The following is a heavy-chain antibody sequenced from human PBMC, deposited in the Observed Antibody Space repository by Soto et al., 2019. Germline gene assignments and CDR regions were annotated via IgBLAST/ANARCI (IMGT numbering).Heavy chain of an antibody. CDR1: GGSISSYY. CDR3: ATDHGSSIFDY. J-gene: IGHJ4*02. CDR2: IYYSGST. D-gene: IGHD6-6*01. Sequence: QVQLQESGPGLVKPSETLSLTCTVSGGSISSYYWSWIRQPPGKGLEWIGYIYYSGSTNYNPSLKSRVTISVDTSKNQFSLKLSSVTAADTAVYYCATDHGSSIFDYWGQGTLVTVSS. V-gene: IGHV4-59*01.